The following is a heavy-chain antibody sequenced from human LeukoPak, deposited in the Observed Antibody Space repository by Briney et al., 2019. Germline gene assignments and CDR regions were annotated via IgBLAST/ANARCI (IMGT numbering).Heavy chain of an antibody. V-gene: IGHV1-69*04. CDR3: ARGWDCSSTSCYGVSDY. CDR2: IIPIFGIA. J-gene: IGHJ4*01. Sequence: SVRVSCKASGGTFRSYAISWVRQAPGQGLEWMGRIIPIFGIANYAQKLQGRVTSTADKSTSTAYMELSSLRSEDTAVYYCARGWDCSSTSCYGVSDYWGQGTLVTVSS. D-gene: IGHD2-2*01. CDR1: GGTFRSYA.